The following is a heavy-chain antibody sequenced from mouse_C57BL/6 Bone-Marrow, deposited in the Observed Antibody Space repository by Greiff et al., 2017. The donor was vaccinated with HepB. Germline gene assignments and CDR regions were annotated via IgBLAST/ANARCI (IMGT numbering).Heavy chain of an antibody. V-gene: IGHV1-81*01. Sequence: VQLQESGAELARPGASVKLSCKASGYTFTSYGISWVKQSTGQGLEWIGEIYPRSGNTYYNEKFKGKATLTADQASSTAYMELRSLTSEDSAVYFCARKVGGPMDYWGQGTSVTGSS. CDR2: IYPRSGNT. D-gene: IGHD1-1*01. CDR3: ARKVGGPMDY. J-gene: IGHJ4*01. CDR1: GYTFTSYG.